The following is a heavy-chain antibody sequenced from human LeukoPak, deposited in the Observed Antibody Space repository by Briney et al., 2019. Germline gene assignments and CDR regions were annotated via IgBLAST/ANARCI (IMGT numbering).Heavy chain of an antibody. V-gene: IGHV3-21*01. CDR1: GFAFSTFK. J-gene: IGHJ4*02. D-gene: IGHD2/OR15-2a*01. CDR2: ISSASSYI. Sequence: GGSLRLSCAASGFAFSTFKMNWVRQAPGKGLEWVSSISSASSYIYYEDSVKGRFTISRDNAKNSPYLQMNSLRAEDTAVYYCARTPVSSNFDSWGQGTLVTVSS. CDR3: ARTPVSSNFDS.